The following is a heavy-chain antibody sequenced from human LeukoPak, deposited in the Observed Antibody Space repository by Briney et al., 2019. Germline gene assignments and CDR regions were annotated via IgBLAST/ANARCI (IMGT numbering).Heavy chain of an antibody. CDR2: INHSGST. V-gene: IGHV4-34*01. D-gene: IGHD6-13*01. Sequence: SETLSLTCAVYGGSFSGYYWSWIRQPPGKGLEWIGEINHSGSTNYNPSLQSRVTISVDTSKNQFSLKLSSVTAADTAVYYCARGARSSSSWRLGNWFDPWGQGTLVTVSS. CDR1: GGSFSGYY. J-gene: IGHJ5*02. CDR3: ARGARSSSSWRLGNWFDP.